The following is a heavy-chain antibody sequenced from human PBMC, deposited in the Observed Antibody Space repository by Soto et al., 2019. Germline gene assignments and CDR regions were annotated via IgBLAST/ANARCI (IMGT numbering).Heavy chain of an antibody. D-gene: IGHD3-22*01. CDR3: ARVYYDSSGYLDY. J-gene: IGHJ4*02. V-gene: IGHV1-69*02. CDR2: IIPILGIA. Sequence: QVQLVQSGAEVKKPGSSVKVSCKASGGTFSSYTISWVRQAPGQGLEWMGRIIPILGIANYAQKFQGRVTITADKSTSTAYMELSSLRSEDTAVYYCARVYYDSSGYLDYWGQGTLVTVSP. CDR1: GGTFSSYT.